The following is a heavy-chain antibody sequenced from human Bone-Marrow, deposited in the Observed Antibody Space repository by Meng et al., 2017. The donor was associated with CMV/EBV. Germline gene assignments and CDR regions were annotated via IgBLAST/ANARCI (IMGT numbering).Heavy chain of an antibody. CDR3: ARERFGELIFFFDY. CDR1: CSCSSSCGCY. Sequence: SCSCSSSCGCYWSWIRQQPGQGLEWIGYIYYSGSTYYNPTIKSRITISVDTSKNQFSLKLSSVTAADTAVYYCARERFGELIFFFDYWGQGTLVTVSS. V-gene: IGHV4-31*02. J-gene: IGHJ4*02. D-gene: IGHD3-10*01. CDR2: IYYSGST.